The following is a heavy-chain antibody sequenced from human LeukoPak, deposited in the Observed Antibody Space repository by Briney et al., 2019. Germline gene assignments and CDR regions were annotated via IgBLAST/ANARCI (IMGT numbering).Heavy chain of an antibody. J-gene: IGHJ5*02. Sequence: PGGSLRLSCAASVFTFSDYYMSWSRQAPGKGLGGVSYISSSGSTIYYADSVKGRFTTSRDNAKNSLYLQRNSLRAEDTAVYYCARDVSSTSSNWFDPWGQGTLVTVSS. D-gene: IGHD2-2*01. CDR2: ISSSGSTI. V-gene: IGHV3-11*01. CDR3: ARDVSSTSSNWFDP. CDR1: VFTFSDYY.